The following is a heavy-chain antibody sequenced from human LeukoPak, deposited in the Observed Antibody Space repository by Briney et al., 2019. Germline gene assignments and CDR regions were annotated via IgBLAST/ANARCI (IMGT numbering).Heavy chain of an antibody. J-gene: IGHJ6*02. Sequence: ASVKVSCKASGYNFNKYGVSWWRQAPGQWLEWMGWISPSNGNTYYAPKVQGRITLTTDTSTNTAYMELRSLRSDDTALYFCAGGGITGAALHYYYYGMDLWGQGTTVTVSS. CDR1: GYNFNKYG. CDR3: AGGGITGAALHYYYYGMDL. V-gene: IGHV1-18*01. D-gene: IGHD1-20*01. CDR2: ISPSNGNT.